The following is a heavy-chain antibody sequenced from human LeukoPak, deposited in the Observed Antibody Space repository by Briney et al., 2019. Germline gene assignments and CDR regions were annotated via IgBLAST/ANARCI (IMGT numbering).Heavy chain of an antibody. CDR2: IIPILGIA. D-gene: IGHD2-15*01. CDR3: ARAPIVVVVAATHDAFDI. CDR1: GGTFSSYA. Sequence: SVKVSCKASGGTFSSYAICWVRQAPGQGLEWMGRIIPILGIANYAQKFQGRVTITADKSTSTAYMELSSLRSEDTAVYYCARAPIVVVVAATHDAFDIWGQGTMVTVSS. V-gene: IGHV1-69*04. J-gene: IGHJ3*02.